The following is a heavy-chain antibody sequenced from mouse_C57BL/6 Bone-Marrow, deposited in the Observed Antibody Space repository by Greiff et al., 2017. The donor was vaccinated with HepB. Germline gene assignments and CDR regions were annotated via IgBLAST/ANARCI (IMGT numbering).Heavy chain of an antibody. Sequence: VHVKQSGPVLVKPGASVKMSCKASGYTFTDYYMNWVKQSHGKSLEWIGVINPYNGGTSYNQKFKGKATLTVDKSSSTAYMELNSLTSEDSAVYYCARSYYYGSLYYFDYWGQGTTLTVSS. V-gene: IGHV1-19*01. CDR2: INPYNGGT. J-gene: IGHJ2*01. CDR1: GYTFTDYY. D-gene: IGHD1-1*01. CDR3: ARSYYYGSLYYFDY.